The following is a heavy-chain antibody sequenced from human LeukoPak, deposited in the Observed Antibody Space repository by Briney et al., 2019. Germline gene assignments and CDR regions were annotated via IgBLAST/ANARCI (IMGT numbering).Heavy chain of an antibody. J-gene: IGHJ4*02. D-gene: IGHD5-24*01. V-gene: IGHV3-30-3*01. CDR3: ARGGRWLQSHPYYFDY. CDR2: ISYDGSNK. CDR1: GFTFSSYA. Sequence: GGSLRLSCAASGFTFSSYAMHWVRQAPGKGLEWVAVISYDGSNKYYADSVKGRFTISRDNSKNTLYLQMNSLRAEDTAVYYCARGGRWLQSHPYYFDYWGQGTLVTVSS.